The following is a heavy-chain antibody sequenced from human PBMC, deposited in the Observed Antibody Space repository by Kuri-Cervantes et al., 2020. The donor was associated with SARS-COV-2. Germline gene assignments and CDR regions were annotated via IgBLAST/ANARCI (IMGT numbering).Heavy chain of an antibody. CDR3: ARDRCSVTNCYTGDAFDI. D-gene: IGHD2-2*02. V-gene: IGHV4-38-2*02. J-gene: IGHJ3*02. Sequence: SQTLSLTCAVSGYSISSGYYWGWIRQPPGKGLEWIGSIYHGGSTYYNPSLKSRVTISVDTSKNQISLKLSSVTAADTAVYFCARDRCSVTNCYTGDAFDIWGQGRMVTVSS. CDR1: GYSISSGYY. CDR2: IYHGGST.